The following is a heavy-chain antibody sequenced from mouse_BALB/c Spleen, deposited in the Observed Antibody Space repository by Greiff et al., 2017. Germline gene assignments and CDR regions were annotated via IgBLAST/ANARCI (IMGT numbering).Heavy chain of an antibody. J-gene: IGHJ4*01. Sequence: VQLKESGPSLVKPSQTLSLSCSASGDSFTSCYWNWIRQFPGNNLEYMGYISYSGSTYYNPSLKSRISITRDTSKNQYYLQLNSVATEDTATYYSAEGYYAMDYWGQGTSVTVSS. CDR1: GDSFTSCY. V-gene: IGHV3-8*02. CDR3: AEGYYAMDY. CDR2: ISYSGST.